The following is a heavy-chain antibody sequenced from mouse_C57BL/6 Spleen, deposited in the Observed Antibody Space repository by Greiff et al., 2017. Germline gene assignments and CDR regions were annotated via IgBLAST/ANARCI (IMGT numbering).Heavy chain of an antibody. CDR1: GYAFSSSG. D-gene: IGHD5-1*01. Sequence: VQLQQSGPELVKPGASVKISCKASGYAFSSSGMNWVKQRPGKGLEWIGRIYPGDGDTNYNGKFKGKATLTSDTSSSTAYMQLRRLTSEDSAFYFCARGSRFAYRGQGTLVTVSA. J-gene: IGHJ3*01. V-gene: IGHV1-82*01. CDR3: ARGSRFAY. CDR2: IYPGDGDT.